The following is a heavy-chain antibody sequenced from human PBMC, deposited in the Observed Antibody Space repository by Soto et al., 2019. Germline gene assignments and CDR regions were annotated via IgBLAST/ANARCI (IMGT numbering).Heavy chain of an antibody. J-gene: IGHJ4*02. V-gene: IGHV3-23*01. CDR3: AKVSSSWYAGFFDL. D-gene: IGHD6-13*01. Sequence: GGSLRLSCTASGFTFSRHAMTWVRQAPGKGLQWVSGLSDSGGSIYYADSVKGRFTISRDNSMNTLYLQMNTLRAEDTAIYYCAKVSSSWYAGFFDLWGQGTLVTVSS. CDR1: GFTFSRHA. CDR2: LSDSGGSI.